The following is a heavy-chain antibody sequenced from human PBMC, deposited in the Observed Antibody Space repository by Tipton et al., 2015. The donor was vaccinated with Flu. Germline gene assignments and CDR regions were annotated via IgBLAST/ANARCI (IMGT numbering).Heavy chain of an antibody. J-gene: IGHJ3*02. V-gene: IGHV3-7*03. D-gene: IGHD3-10*01. CDR1: GFTSSSYW. CDR2: IKQDGSDR. CDR3: ARDCHGSGKIHTSDI. Sequence: SLRLSCVVSGFTSSSYWMSWVRQAPVKGLEWVATIKQDGSDRYYADSVRGRFTVSRDNTKNSLSLQMNSLRVEDTAVYYCARDCHGSGKIHTSDIWGQGTMVTVSS.